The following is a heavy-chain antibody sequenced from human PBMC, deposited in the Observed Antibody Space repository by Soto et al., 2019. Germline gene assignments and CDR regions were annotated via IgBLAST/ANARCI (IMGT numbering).Heavy chain of an antibody. CDR3: AAAPRYYYGSGKGVGGYYYYYGMDV. Sequence: SVKVSCKASGFTFTSSAMQWVRQARGQRLEWIGWIVVGSGNTNYAQKFQERVTITRDMSTSTAYMELSSLRSEDTAVYYCAAAPRYYYGSGKGVGGYYYYYGMDVWGQGTTVTVSS. D-gene: IGHD3-10*01. V-gene: IGHV1-58*02. CDR2: IVVGSGNT. J-gene: IGHJ6*02. CDR1: GFTFTSSA.